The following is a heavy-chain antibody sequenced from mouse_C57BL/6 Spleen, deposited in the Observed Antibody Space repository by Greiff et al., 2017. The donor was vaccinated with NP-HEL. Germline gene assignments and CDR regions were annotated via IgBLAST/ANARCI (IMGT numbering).Heavy chain of an antibody. CDR1: GYTFTDYY. V-gene: IGHV1-26*01. D-gene: IGHD2-12*01. CDR3: ARLRRGAWFAY. Sequence: EVQLQQSGPELVKPGASVKISCKASGYTFTDYYMNWVKQSHGKSLEWIGDINPNNGGTSYNQKFKGKATLTVDKSSSTAYMELRSLTSEDSAVYYCARLRRGAWFAYWGQGTLVTVSA. CDR2: INPNNGGT. J-gene: IGHJ3*01.